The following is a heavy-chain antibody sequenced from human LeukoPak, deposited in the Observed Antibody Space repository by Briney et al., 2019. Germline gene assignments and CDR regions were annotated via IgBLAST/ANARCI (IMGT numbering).Heavy chain of an antibody. J-gene: IGHJ6*04. CDR1: GFTFSSYS. V-gene: IGHV3-21*01. D-gene: IGHD3-10*02. CDR2: ISSSSSYI. Sequence: GGSLRLSCAASGFTFSSYSMNWVRQAPGKGLEWVSYISSSSSYIYYADSVKGRFTISRDNAKKSLYLQMNSLRAEDTAVYYCAELGITMIGGVWGKGTTVTISS. CDR3: AELGITMIGGV.